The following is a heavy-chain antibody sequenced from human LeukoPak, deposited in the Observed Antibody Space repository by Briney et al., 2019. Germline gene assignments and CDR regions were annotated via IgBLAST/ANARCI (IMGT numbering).Heavy chain of an antibody. CDR2: IYTRGST. D-gene: IGHD2-15*01. CDR3: ARGRYCSADICSGGDAFDI. Sequence: SETLSLTCTVSGGSMNSHYWSWIRQPAGKGLEWIGRIYTRGSTNYNPSLKSRVTMSVDTSKNQFSLKLSSVTAADTAVYYCARGRYCSADICSGGDAFDIWGQGTMVSVSS. V-gene: IGHV4-4*07. CDR1: GGSMNSHY. J-gene: IGHJ3*02.